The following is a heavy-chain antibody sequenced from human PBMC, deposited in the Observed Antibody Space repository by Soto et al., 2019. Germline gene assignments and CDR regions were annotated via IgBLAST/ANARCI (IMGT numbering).Heavy chain of an antibody. D-gene: IGHD6-19*01. J-gene: IGHJ4*02. V-gene: IGHV1-3*01. CDR2: INAANGHT. CDR3: ARGSIAVAGRNQLDY. CDR1: GYFFTSYA. Sequence: ASVKVSCKASGYFFTSYAIHWVRQAPGPRLEWLGWINAANGHTKYSQNFQGRVIITRDTSANTVYMEVSSLKSGDTAVYYCARGSIAVAGRNQLDYWGQGTRVTVSS.